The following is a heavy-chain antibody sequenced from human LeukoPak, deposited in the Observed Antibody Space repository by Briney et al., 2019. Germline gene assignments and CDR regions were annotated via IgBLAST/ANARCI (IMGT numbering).Heavy chain of an antibody. CDR2: ISSSSRYI. Sequence: GGSLTLSCAASGFTFISYSMNWVRQAPGEGLEWVSSISSSSRYIYYADSVKGRFTISRDNAKNSLYLQMNSLRAEDTAVYYCARGGVYSSGWYVDYWGQGTLVTVSS. CDR1: GFTFISYS. D-gene: IGHD6-19*01. J-gene: IGHJ4*02. CDR3: ARGGVYSSGWYVDY. V-gene: IGHV3-21*01.